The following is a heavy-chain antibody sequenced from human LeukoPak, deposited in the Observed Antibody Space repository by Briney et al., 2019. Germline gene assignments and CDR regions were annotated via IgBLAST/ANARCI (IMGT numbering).Heavy chain of an antibody. CDR1: GGSFSGYY. CDR2: INHSGST. Sequence: SETLSLTCAVYGGSFSGYYWSWIRQPPGKGLEWIEEINHSGSTNYNPSLKSRVTISVDTSKNQFSLKLSSVTAADTAVYYCARGFQYFQHWGQGTLVTVSS. V-gene: IGHV4-34*01. J-gene: IGHJ1*01. D-gene: IGHD2/OR15-2a*01. CDR3: ARGFQYFQH.